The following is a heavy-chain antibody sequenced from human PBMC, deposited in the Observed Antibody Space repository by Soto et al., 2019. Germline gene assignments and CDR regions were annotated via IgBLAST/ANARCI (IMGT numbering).Heavy chain of an antibody. J-gene: IGHJ6*02. CDR2: ISGSGGST. D-gene: IGHD6-13*01. CDR3: APSSTAAASYYYGMDV. V-gene: IGHV3-23*01. CDR1: GFTFSSYA. Sequence: GGSLRLSCAASGFTFSSYAMSWVRQAPGKGLEWVSAISGSGGSTYYANSVKGRFTISRDNSKNTLYLQMNSLRAEDTAVYYCAPSSTAAASYYYGMDVWGQGTTVTVSS.